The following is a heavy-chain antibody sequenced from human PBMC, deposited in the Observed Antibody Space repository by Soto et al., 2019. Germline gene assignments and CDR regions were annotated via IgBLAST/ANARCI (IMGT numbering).Heavy chain of an antibody. CDR3: ARYNRVVVVPAAIWWFDP. J-gene: IGHJ5*02. D-gene: IGHD2-2*02. CDR1: GGSISSYY. Sequence: PSETLSLTCTVSGGSISSYYWSWIRQPPGKGLEWIGYIYYSGSTNYNPSLKSRVTISVDTSKNQFSLKLSSVTAADTAVYYCARYNRVVVVPAAIWWFDPWGQGTLVTVSS. V-gene: IGHV4-59*01. CDR2: IYYSGST.